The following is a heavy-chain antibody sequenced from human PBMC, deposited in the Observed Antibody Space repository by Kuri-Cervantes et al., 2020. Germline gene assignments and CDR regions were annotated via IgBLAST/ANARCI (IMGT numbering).Heavy chain of an antibody. CDR1: GFTFSTYA. J-gene: IGHJ4*02. D-gene: IGHD3-10*01. V-gene: IGHV3-23*01. CDR3: AREYYYGSGSYYYFDY. Sequence: GESLKISCAASGFTFSTYAMTWVRQAPGKGLEWVSAISNSVDNTYYADSVKGRFTISRDNSKNTLYLQMNSLRAEDTAVYYCAREYYYGSGSYYYFDYWGQGTLVTVSS. CDR2: ISNSVDNT.